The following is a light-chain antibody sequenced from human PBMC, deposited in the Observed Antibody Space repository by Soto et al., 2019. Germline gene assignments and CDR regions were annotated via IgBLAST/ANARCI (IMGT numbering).Light chain of an antibody. J-gene: IGKJ4*01. V-gene: IGKV1-39*01. Sequence: DIQMTQSPSSLSASVGDRVTLTCRASQSISKYLNWYQLKSGKGPKLLIYGTSTLQSGVPSRFSGSGSGTDFTLTISNLQPEDFAVYYCQQGYSPLLTFGGGTSVEIK. CDR2: GTS. CDR1: QSISKY. CDR3: QQGYSPLLT.